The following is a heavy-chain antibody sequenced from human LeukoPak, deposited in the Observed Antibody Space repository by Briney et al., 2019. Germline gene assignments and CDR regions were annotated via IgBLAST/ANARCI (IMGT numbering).Heavy chain of an antibody. J-gene: IGHJ4*02. CDR1: GYTFTSYG. V-gene: IGHV1-18*01. Sequence: ASVKVSCKASGYTFTSYGISWVRQAPGQGLEWMGWISAYNGNTNYTQKLQGRVTMTTDTSTSTAYMELRSLRSDDTAVHYCARVHYDSSGYYRGFDYWGQGTLVTVSS. CDR3: ARVHYDSSGYYRGFDY. D-gene: IGHD3-22*01. CDR2: ISAYNGNT.